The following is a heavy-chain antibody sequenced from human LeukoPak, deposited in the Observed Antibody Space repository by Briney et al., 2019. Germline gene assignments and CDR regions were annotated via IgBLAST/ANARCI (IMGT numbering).Heavy chain of an antibody. CDR1: GGSISSYY. J-gene: IGHJ4*02. CDR3: ARHGGGYNLWYFDY. Sequence: SETLSLTCTVSGGSISSYYWSWIRQPPGKGLEWIGYIYYSGSTNYNPSLKSRATISVDTSKNQFSLKLSSVTAADTAVYYCARHGGGYNLWYFDYWGQGTLVTVSS. V-gene: IGHV4-59*08. D-gene: IGHD5-24*01. CDR2: IYYSGST.